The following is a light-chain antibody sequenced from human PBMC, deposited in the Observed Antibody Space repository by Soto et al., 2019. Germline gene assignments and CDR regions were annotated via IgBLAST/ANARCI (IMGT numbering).Light chain of an antibody. CDR2: EVS. V-gene: IGLV2-14*01. CDR1: SSDVGAYNY. Sequence: QSALTQPASVSGSRGQSITISCIGTSSDVGAYNYVSWYLQHPGKAPKLIIYEVSNRPSGVSNRFSGSKSGTTASLTISGLQAEDEADYYCSSYTTSSTVVFGGGTKVTVL. CDR3: SSYTTSSTVV. J-gene: IGLJ3*02.